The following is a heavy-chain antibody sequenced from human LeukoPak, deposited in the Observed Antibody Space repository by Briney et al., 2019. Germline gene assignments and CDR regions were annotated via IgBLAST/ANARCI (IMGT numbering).Heavy chain of an antibody. CDR2: ISGSGGST. V-gene: IGHV3-23*01. J-gene: IGHJ6*03. CDR1: GFTFSSYA. CDR3: AKSLAAAGLYYYYYYMDV. D-gene: IGHD6-13*01. Sequence: GGSLRLSCAASGFTFSSYAMSWVRQAPGKGLEWVSAISGSGGSTYYADSVKGRFTISRDNSKNTLYLQMNSLRAEDTAVYYCAKSLAAAGLYYYYYYMDVWGKGTTVTVSS.